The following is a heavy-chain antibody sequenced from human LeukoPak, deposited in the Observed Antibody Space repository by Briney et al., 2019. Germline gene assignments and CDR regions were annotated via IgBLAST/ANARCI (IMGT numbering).Heavy chain of an antibody. D-gene: IGHD2-15*01. CDR1: GGSISSYY. V-gene: IGHV4-4*09. CDR2: IYTSGST. J-gene: IGHJ5*02. Sequence: SETLSLTCTVSGGSISSYYWSWIRQPSGKGLEWIGYIYTSGSTNYNPSLKSRVTISVDTSKNQFSLKLSSVTAADTAVYYCARLRGYCSGGSCYGWFDPWGQGTLVTVSS. CDR3: ARLRGYCSGGSCYGWFDP.